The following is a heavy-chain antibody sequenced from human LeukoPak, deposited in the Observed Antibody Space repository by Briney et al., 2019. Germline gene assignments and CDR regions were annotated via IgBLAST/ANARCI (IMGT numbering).Heavy chain of an antibody. CDR1: GFTFSSYW. J-gene: IGHJ4*02. D-gene: IGHD2-15*01. CDR3: ARIGYASSTFDY. CDR2: INSDGSST. Sequence: GGSLRLSCAASGFTFSSYWMHWVRQAPGKGLVWVSRINSDGSSTSYADSVKGRFTISGDNAKNSLYLEMDSLRAEDTAVYYCARIGYASSTFDYWGQGTLVIVSS. V-gene: IGHV3-74*01.